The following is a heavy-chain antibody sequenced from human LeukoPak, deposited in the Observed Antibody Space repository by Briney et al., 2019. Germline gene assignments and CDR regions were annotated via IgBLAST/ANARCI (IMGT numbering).Heavy chain of an antibody. D-gene: IGHD6-19*01. V-gene: IGHV3-7*04. CDR3: ARQRDSSCWYLGAFDI. CDR1: GVTFSSYW. J-gene: IGHJ3*02. Sequence: GGSLRLSFAASGVTFSSYWMNWVRPAPGKGLEWVANIKQDGSEKYYVDSVKGRFTISRDNAKNSLYLQMNSLRAEDTAVYYCARQRDSSCWYLGAFDIWGQGTMVTVSS. CDR2: IKQDGSEK.